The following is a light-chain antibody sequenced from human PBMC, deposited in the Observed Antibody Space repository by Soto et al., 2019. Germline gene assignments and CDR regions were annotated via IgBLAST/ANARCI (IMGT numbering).Light chain of an antibody. Sequence: DIQMTQSPSTLSASVGDRVTITCRASQSISDSLAWYQQKPGKAPDLLIYAASSLQSGVPPRFSGSGSGTDFTLTISSLQPEDFATYYCQQSYSTPTWTFGQGTKGDIK. V-gene: IGKV1-39*01. CDR2: AAS. CDR1: QSISDS. J-gene: IGKJ1*01. CDR3: QQSYSTPTWT.